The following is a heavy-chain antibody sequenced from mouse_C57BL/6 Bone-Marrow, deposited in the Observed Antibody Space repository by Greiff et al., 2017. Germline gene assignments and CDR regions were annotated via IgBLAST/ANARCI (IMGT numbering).Heavy chain of an antibody. CDR3: ANYGSSTFAY. Sequence: QVQLQQSGAELARPGASVKLSCKASGYTFTSYGISWVKQRTGQGLEWIGEIYPRSGNTYYNEKFKGKATLTADKSSSTACMELRSLTSEDSAVYFCANYGSSTFAYWGQGTLVTVSA. D-gene: IGHD1-1*01. V-gene: IGHV1-81*01. CDR2: IYPRSGNT. J-gene: IGHJ3*01. CDR1: GYTFTSYG.